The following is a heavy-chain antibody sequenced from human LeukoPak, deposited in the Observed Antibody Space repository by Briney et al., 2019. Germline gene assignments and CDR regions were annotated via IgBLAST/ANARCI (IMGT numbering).Heavy chain of an antibody. CDR3: ARSSSGWSVDF. CDR2: INSAEGGT. J-gene: IGHJ4*02. Sequence: ASVKVSFKASGYMFTHYGVSWVRQAPGQGLEWMGWINSAEGGTLYAENLQGRATLTTDTSTSTLYMELRTLRSDDTAVYYCARSSSGWSVDFWGQGTLVTVSS. V-gene: IGHV1-18*01. D-gene: IGHD6-19*01. CDR1: GYMFTHYG.